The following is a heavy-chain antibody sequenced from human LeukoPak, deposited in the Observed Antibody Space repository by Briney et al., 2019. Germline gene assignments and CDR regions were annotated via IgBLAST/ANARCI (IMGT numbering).Heavy chain of an antibody. CDR3: AKDSFRGRYYFDY. CDR2: ISGSGGST. J-gene: IGHJ4*02. Sequence: GGSLRLSCAASGFTFSSYAMSWVRQAPGKGLEWVSAISGSGGSTYYADSVKGRFTISRDNSKNTLYLQMNSLRLEDTAVYFCAKDSFRGRYYFDYWGQGTLVTVSS. D-gene: IGHD3-16*01. CDR1: GFTFSSYA. V-gene: IGHV3-23*01.